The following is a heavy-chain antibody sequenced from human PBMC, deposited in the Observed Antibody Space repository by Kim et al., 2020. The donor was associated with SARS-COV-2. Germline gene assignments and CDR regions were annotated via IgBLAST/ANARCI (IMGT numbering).Heavy chain of an antibody. J-gene: IGHJ4*02. V-gene: IGHV4-31*02. CDR3: ARLKIAAPVDY. Sequence: TYYNPSLQSRVTISVDTSKNQFSLKLSSVTAADTAVYYCARLKIAAPVDYWGQGTLVTVSS. D-gene: IGHD6-6*01. CDR2: T.